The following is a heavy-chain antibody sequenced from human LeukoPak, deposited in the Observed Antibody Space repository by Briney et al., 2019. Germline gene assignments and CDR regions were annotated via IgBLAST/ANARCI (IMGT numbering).Heavy chain of an antibody. CDR2: ITTSIDII. CDR3: VRDHNYYFGY. J-gene: IGHJ4*02. CDR1: GFTFSSYS. Sequence: PGGSLRLSCAASGFTFSSYSMNWVRQAPGKGLEWISYITTSIDIISYADSVKGRFTISRDNAKNSLYLQMDSLRDEDTAVYYCVRDHNYYFGYWGQGILVTVSA. V-gene: IGHV3-48*02.